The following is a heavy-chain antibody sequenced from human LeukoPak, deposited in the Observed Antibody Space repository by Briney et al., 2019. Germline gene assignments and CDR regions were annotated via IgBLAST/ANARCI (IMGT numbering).Heavy chain of an antibody. J-gene: IGHJ4*02. V-gene: IGHV3-30*18. CDR3: AKDFFGEYYYDSSGYYGPFDY. Sequence: GRSLRLSCAASGFTLSSYGMHWVRQAPGKGLGWVAVRSYGGSNKYYADSVKGRFTISRDNSKNTLYLQMNSLRAEDTAAYYCAKDFFGEYYYDSSGYYGPFDYWGQGSLVTVSS. CDR1: GFTLSSYG. CDR2: RSYGGSNK. D-gene: IGHD3-22*01.